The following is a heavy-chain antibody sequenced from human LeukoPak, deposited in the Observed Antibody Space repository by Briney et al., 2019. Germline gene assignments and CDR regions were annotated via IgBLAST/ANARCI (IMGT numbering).Heavy chain of an antibody. D-gene: IGHD6-6*01. J-gene: IGHJ4*02. Sequence: ASVKVSCKASGYTFTSYDINWVRQATGQELEWMGWTNPNSGNTAYAQKFQGRVTMSRDTSISTAYMELSSLRSEDTAVYYCARLPKYSRPLDYWGQGTLVTVSS. CDR1: GYTFTSYD. V-gene: IGHV1-8*01. CDR2: TNPNSGNT. CDR3: ARLPKYSRPLDY.